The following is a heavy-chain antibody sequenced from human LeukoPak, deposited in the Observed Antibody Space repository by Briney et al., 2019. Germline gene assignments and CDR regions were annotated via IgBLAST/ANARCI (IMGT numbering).Heavy chain of an antibody. CDR1: GFTFSSYA. D-gene: IGHD6-19*01. V-gene: IGHV3-23*01. CDR3: AKTGGSGWHNDY. J-gene: IGHJ4*02. Sequence: PGGSLRLSCAASGFTFSSYAMSWVRQAPGKGLEWVSGISGSGGSTYYADSVKGRVTISRDNSKNTLYLQMNSLRAEDTAVFYCAKTGGSGWHNDYWGQGTLVTVSS. CDR2: ISGSGGST.